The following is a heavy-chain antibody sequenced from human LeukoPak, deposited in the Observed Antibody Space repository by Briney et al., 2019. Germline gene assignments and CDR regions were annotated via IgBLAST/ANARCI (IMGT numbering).Heavy chain of an antibody. J-gene: IGHJ4*02. V-gene: IGHV4-59*01. D-gene: IGHD6-13*01. CDR1: GCSISSYY. Sequence: PSETLSLTCTVPGCSISSYYWGSIRQPPGKGLEWIGYIYYSGSTNYNPSLKSRVTISVDTSKNQFSLKLSSVTAADTAVYYCARETPDRIAATFDYWGQGTLVTVSS. CDR2: IYYSGST. CDR3: ARETPDRIAATFDY.